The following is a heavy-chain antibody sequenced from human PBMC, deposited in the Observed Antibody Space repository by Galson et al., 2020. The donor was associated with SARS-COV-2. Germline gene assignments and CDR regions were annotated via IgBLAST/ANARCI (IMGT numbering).Heavy chain of an antibody. CDR3: AKGGPVVVIAMG. V-gene: IGHV3-23*01. J-gene: IGHJ4*02. D-gene: IGHD2-21*01. CDR2: ISGSGGST. Sequence: MSWVRQAPGKGLEWVSAISGSGGSTYYADSVKGRFTISRDNSKNTLYLQMNSLRAEDTAVYYCAKGGPVVVIAMGWGQGTLVTVSS.